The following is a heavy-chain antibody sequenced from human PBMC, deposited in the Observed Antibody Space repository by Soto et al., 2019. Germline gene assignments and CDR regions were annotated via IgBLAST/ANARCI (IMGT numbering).Heavy chain of an antibody. CDR1: GGTFSSYT. Sequence: QVQLVQSGAEVKKPGSSVKVSCKASGGTFSSYTISWVRQAPGQGLEWMGRIIPILGIANYAQKFQGRVTITADKPTSTAYMERSSLRYEDTAVYYCARGGQWGQGWYFDLWGRGTLVTVSS. CDR2: IIPILGIA. J-gene: IGHJ2*01. V-gene: IGHV1-69*02. CDR3: ARGGQWGQGWYFDL. D-gene: IGHD6-19*01.